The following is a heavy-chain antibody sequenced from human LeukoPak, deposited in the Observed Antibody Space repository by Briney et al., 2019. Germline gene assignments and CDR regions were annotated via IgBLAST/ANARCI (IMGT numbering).Heavy chain of an antibody. CDR1: GYTFTGYY. CDR3: AIVWFGELPSHDAFDI. CDR2: INPNSGGT. D-gene: IGHD3-10*01. Sequence: ASVKVSFKASGYTFTGYYMHWVRQAPGQGLEWMGWINPNSGGTNYAQKFQGRVTMTRDTSISTAYMELSRLRSDDTAVYYCAIVWFGELPSHDAFDIWGQGTMVTVSS. J-gene: IGHJ3*02. V-gene: IGHV1-2*02.